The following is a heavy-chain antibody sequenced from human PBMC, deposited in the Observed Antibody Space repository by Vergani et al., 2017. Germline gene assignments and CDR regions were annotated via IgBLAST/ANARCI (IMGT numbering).Heavy chain of an antibody. V-gene: IGHV5-51*01. CDR3: ARSSSGYEAGWYYVDY. J-gene: IGHJ4*02. CDR2: IYPGDSDT. Sequence: EVQLVQSGAEVKKPGESLKISCKGSGYSFTSYWIGWVRQMPGKGLGWMGIIYPGDSDTRYSPSFQGQVTIAADKSISTAYLQWSSLKASDTAMYYCARSSSGYEAGWYYVDYWGQGTLVTVSS. D-gene: IGHD5-12*01. CDR1: GYSFTSYW.